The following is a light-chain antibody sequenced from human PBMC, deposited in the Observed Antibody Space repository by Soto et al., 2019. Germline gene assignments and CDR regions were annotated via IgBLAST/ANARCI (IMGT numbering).Light chain of an antibody. J-gene: IGLJ2*01. CDR2: DVS. V-gene: IGLV2-14*01. CDR3: SSYTSSSTFHVV. CDR1: SSDVGGYNY. Sequence: QSALTQPASVSGSPGQSITISCTGTSSDVGGYNYVSWYQQHPGTAPKLMIYDVSNRPSGVSNRFSGSKSCNTASLTISGLQAEDEADYYCSSYTSSSTFHVVFGGGTKVTVL.